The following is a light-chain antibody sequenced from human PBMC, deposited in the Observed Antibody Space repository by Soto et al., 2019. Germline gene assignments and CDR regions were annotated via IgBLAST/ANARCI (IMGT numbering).Light chain of an antibody. CDR2: GAS. J-gene: IGKJ1*01. CDR3: QQYGSSKT. V-gene: IGKV3-20*01. CDR1: QSVSSSY. Sequence: EIVLTQSPGTLSLSPGERATLSCRASQSVSSSYLAWYQQKPGQAPGLLIYGASSRATGIPDRFSGSGPGTDFTLTISRLEPEDFAVYYCQQYGSSKTFGQGTKVEIK.